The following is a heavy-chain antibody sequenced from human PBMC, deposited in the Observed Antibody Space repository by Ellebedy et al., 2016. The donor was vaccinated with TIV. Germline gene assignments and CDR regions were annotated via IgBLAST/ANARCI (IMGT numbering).Heavy chain of an antibody. V-gene: IGHV5-51*01. J-gene: IGHJ4*02. CDR2: IYPGDSDT. D-gene: IGHD3-16*01. Sequence: GESLKISCKGSGYSFTTYWIGWVRQMPGTGLEWMGIIYPGDSDTRYSPSFQGQVPISADKSTSTAYLPLSSLKASDPAMYFRVRQRDYLWTRNDYWGQGTLVTVSS. CDR3: VRQRDYLWTRNDY. CDR1: GYSFTTYW.